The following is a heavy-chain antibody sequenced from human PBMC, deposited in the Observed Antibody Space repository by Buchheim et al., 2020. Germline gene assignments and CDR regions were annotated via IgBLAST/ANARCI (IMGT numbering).Heavy chain of an antibody. J-gene: IGHJ4*02. CDR1: GFAFSDYS. CDR3: GTVGFWSGYPDY. Sequence: EVQLVESGGGLVKPGGSLKLSCTGSGFAFSDYSMNWVRQAPGKGLEWVSPISSSSSIIYYADSVKGRFTISRDHAKNSLYLQMNSLRVEDTAVYFCGTVGFWSGYPDYWGQGTL. V-gene: IGHV3-21*01. D-gene: IGHD3-3*01. CDR2: ISSSSSII.